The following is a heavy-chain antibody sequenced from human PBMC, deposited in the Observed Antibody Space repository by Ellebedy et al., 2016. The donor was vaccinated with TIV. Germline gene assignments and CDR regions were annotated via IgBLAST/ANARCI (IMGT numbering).Heavy chain of an antibody. CDR1: GFSFSDPGVD. CDR2: VYWDDDK. CDR3: AHRRDDYDYIWGGYRHDAFDI. V-gene: IGHV2-5*02. D-gene: IGHD3-16*02. Sequence: SGPTLVXPTQTLTLTCTFSGFSFSDPGVDVGWIRQPPGKALEWLGFVYWDDDKRYSPSLKSRLTITKDTSKNQVVLIMSNMDPVDTATYYCAHRRDDYDYIWGGYRHDAFDIWGQGTVVTVSS. J-gene: IGHJ3*02.